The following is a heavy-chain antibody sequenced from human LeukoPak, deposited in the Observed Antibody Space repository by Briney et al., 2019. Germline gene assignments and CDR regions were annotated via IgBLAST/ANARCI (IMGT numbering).Heavy chain of an antibody. CDR1: GDSVSSNSAA. CDR3: ARDQGEGWLGSYNWFDP. V-gene: IGHV6-1*01. CDR2: TYYRSKWYN. J-gene: IGHJ5*02. Sequence: SQTLSLTCAISGDSVSSNSAAWNWIRQSPSRGLEWLGRTYYRSKWYNDYAVSVKSRITINPDTSKNQFSLQLNSVTPEDTAVYYCARDQGEGWLGSYNWFDPWGQGTLVAVSS. D-gene: IGHD6-19*01.